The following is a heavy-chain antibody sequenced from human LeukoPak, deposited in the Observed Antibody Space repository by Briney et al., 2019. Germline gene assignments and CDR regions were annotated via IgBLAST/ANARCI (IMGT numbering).Heavy chain of an antibody. V-gene: IGHV5-51*01. CDR3: ARAGYSNRWDGVDY. CDR2: IYPGDSDT. Sequence: GESLKICCKGSGYTFTNYWIGWVRQMPGKGLEFMGIIYPGDSDTRYSPSFQGQVTISVDKSINTAYLQWSSLKASDSAMYYCARAGYSNRWDGVDYWGQGTLVTVSS. CDR1: GYTFTNYW. J-gene: IGHJ4*02. D-gene: IGHD2/OR15-2a*01.